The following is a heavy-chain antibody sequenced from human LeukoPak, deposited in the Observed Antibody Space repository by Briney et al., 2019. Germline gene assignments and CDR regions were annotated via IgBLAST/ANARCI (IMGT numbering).Heavy chain of an antibody. CDR3: ARDPPVCSTSCLDY. D-gene: IGHD2-2*01. CDR2: IHSGGST. V-gene: IGHV3-53*01. Sequence: IQPGGSLRLSCAASGFTISTNYMSWVRPAPGKGLEWVSVIHSGGSTYYADSVKGRFTISRDNSKNTLYLQMNSLRVEDTAVYYCARDPPVCSTSCLDYWGQGTLVTVSS. J-gene: IGHJ4*02. CDR1: GFTISTNY.